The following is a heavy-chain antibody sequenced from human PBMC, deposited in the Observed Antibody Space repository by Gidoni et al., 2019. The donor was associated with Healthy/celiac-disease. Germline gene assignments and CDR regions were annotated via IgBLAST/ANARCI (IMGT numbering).Heavy chain of an antibody. V-gene: IGHV4-59*01. CDR2: IYYSGST. D-gene: IGHD3-16*02. CDR3: AREYLGELSPGYYGRDV. CDR1: GGSISRYY. J-gene: IGHJ6*02. Sequence: QVQLQESGPGLVNPSETLSLNCPVSGGSISRYYWSWIRPHPVKGLELIGYIYYSGSTNYNPYLKSRVTISVDTSKNHFSLKLSSVTDADTAVYYCAREYLGELSPGYYGRDVWGQGTTVTVSS.